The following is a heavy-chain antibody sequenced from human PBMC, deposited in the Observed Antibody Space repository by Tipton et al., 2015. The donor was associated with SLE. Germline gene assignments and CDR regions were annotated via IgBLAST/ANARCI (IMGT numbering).Heavy chain of an antibody. CDR1: GFTFSTYN. V-gene: IGHV3-48*01. J-gene: IGHJ4*02. Sequence: SLRLSCAASGFTFSTYNMNWVRQAPGKGLEWLSYISSRSTTIYYADSVKGRFTISRDNAKNSLSLQMDSLRAEDTAVYYCARAYGDHGLYYFDYWGQGTLVAVSS. CDR2: ISSRSTTI. CDR3: ARAYGDHGLYYFDY. D-gene: IGHD4-17*01.